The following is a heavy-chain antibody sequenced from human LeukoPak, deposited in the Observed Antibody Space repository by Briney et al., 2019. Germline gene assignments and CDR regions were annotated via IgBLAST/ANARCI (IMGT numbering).Heavy chain of an antibody. D-gene: IGHD3-10*01. Sequence: SETLSLTCTVSGGSISSYYWSWIRQPPGKGLEWIGNIFYSGSTNYSPSLKSRVTISVDTSENQFSLKLTSVTAADTAVYYCARSVSWFGGQDFWGQGTLVTVSS. J-gene: IGHJ4*02. CDR3: ARSVSWFGGQDF. CDR1: GGSISSYY. V-gene: IGHV4-59*01. CDR2: IFYSGST.